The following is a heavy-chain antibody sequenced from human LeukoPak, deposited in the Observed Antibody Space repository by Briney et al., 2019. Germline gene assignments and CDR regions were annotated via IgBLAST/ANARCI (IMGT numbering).Heavy chain of an antibody. V-gene: IGHV3-30*04. CDR1: GFTFSSYA. CDR2: ISYDGSNK. D-gene: IGHD2-15*01. CDR3: ARGDGGRSSGYYYGMDV. Sequence: GRSLRLSCAASGFTFSSYAMHWVRQAPGRGLEWVALISYDGSNKYYADSVKGRFTISRDNSKKTLYLQMNSLRVEDTAVYYCARGDGGRSSGYYYGMDVWGQGTTVTVSS. J-gene: IGHJ6*02.